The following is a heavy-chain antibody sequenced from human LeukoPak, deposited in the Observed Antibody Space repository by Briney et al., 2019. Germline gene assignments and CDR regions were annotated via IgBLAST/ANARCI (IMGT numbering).Heavy chain of an antibody. J-gene: IGHJ3*02. CDR2: IWYDGSNK. D-gene: IGHD3-22*01. V-gene: IGHV3-33*01. Sequence: PGGSLRLSCAASGFTFSSYGMHWVRQAPGKGLEWVAVIWYDGSNKYYADSVKGRFTISRDNSKNTLYLQMNSLRAEDTAVYYCARELVLGYYDSSGYPPLDAFDIWGQGTMVAVSS. CDR1: GFTFSSYG. CDR3: ARELVLGYYDSSGYPPLDAFDI.